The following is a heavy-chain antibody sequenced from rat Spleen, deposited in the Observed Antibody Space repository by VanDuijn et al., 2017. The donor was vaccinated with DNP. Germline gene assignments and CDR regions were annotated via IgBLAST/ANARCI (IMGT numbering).Heavy chain of an antibody. CDR3: AIANGDY. CDR1: GFTFSYYG. Sequence: EVQLVESGGGLVQPGRSLKLSCAASGFTFSYYGMHWVRQAPKQGLEWVATISSGGDRTYYPDSVKGRFTISRDNAENTVYLQMNSLRSEDTATYYCAIANGDYWGQGVMVTVSS. D-gene: IGHD4-1*01. V-gene: IGHV5-19*01. J-gene: IGHJ2*01. CDR2: ISSGGDRT.